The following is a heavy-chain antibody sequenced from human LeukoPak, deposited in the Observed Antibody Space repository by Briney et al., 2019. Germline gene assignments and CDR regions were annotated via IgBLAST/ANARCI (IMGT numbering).Heavy chain of an antibody. CDR2: INAGNGNR. V-gene: IGHV1-3*01. Sequence: ASVKVSCKASAYTFTIHTIHWVRQTPGQRLEWMGWINAGNGNRRYSQSFQGRLTITRDTSATTAYMELSSLRSEDTAVYYCARTTRSWYEDNDAFDIWGQGTPVTVSS. CDR1: AYTFTIHT. J-gene: IGHJ3*02. D-gene: IGHD6-13*01. CDR3: ARTTRSWYEDNDAFDI.